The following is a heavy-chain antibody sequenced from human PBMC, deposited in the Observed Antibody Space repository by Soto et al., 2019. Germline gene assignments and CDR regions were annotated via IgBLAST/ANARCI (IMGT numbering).Heavy chain of an antibody. CDR2: ISSSGSTI. J-gene: IGHJ3*02. V-gene: IGHV3-48*03. Sequence: GGSLRLSCAASGFTFSIYEMNWVRQAPGKGLEWVSYISSSGSTIYYADSVKGRFTISRDNAKNSLYLQMNSLRAEDTAVYYCARALFSYDSLGAFDIWGQGTMVTVS. CDR3: ARALFSYDSLGAFDI. D-gene: IGHD3-22*01. CDR1: GFTFSIYE.